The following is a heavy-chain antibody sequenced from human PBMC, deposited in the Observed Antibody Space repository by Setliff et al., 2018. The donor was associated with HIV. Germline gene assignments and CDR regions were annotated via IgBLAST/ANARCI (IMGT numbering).Heavy chain of an antibody. D-gene: IGHD3-22*01. V-gene: IGHV3-73*01. Sequence: VGSLRLSCAASGFTFSGSPIHWVRQASGKGLEWLGRIKTRADNYATAYAASVKGRFTISRDGSMNTAYLQMNSLKIEDTAVYYCTRPQYFYDIGGSDYWGQGTLVTVSS. CDR3: TRPQYFYDIGGSDY. J-gene: IGHJ4*02. CDR2: IKTRADNYAT. CDR1: GFTFSGSP.